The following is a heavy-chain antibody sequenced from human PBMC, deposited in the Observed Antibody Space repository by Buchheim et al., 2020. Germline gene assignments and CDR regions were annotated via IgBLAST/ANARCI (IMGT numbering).Heavy chain of an antibody. CDR1: GGSISSSNW. Sequence: QVQLQESGPGLVKPSGTLSLTCAVSGGSISSSNWWSWVRQPPGKGLEWIGEIYHSGTTNYNPSLKSLVTISVAKSKNQFSLKLSSVTAADTAVYYCARGIFGIGAGTKTYARSNYYMDGWGKGTT. V-gene: IGHV4-4*02. CDR2: IYHSGTT. J-gene: IGHJ6*03. D-gene: IGHD1-1*01. CDR3: ARGIFGIGAGTKTYARSNYYMDG.